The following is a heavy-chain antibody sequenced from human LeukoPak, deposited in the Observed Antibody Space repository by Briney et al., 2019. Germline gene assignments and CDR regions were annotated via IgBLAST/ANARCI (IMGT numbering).Heavy chain of an antibody. CDR2: IIPILGIA. V-gene: IGHV1-69*04. Sequence: GVSVKVSCKASGGTFSSYTISWVRQAPGQGLEWMGRIIPILGIANYAQKFQGRVTITADKSTSTAYMELSSLRSEDTAVYYCARDSPYEKYHSDWGQGTLVTVSS. CDR3: ARDSPYEKYHSD. J-gene: IGHJ4*02. D-gene: IGHD3-3*01. CDR1: GGTFSSYT.